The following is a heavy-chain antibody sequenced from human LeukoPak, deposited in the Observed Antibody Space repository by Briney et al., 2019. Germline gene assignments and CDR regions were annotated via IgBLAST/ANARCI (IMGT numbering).Heavy chain of an antibody. V-gene: IGHV4-59*08. Sequence: SETLSLTCTVSGGSISSYYWSWIRQPPGEGLEWIGYIYYSGTTNYNPSLKSRVTISVDTSKNPFSLKLSSVTAADTAVYYCARHYDILTGYSAYAFDIWGQGTMVTVSS. J-gene: IGHJ3*02. CDR1: GGSISSYY. D-gene: IGHD3-9*01. CDR2: IYYSGTT. CDR3: ARHYDILTGYSAYAFDI.